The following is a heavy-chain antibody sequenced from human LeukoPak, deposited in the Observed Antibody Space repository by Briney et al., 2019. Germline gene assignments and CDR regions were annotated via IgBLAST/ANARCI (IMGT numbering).Heavy chain of an antibody. CDR3: ARGRIVVVPAAPTYGMDV. Sequence: GASVKVSCKASGYTFTGYYMHWVRQAPGQGLEWMGRINPNSGGTNYAQKFQGRVTMTRDTSISTAYMELSRLRSDDTAVYYCARGRIVVVPAAPTYGMDVWGQGTTVTVSS. D-gene: IGHD2-2*01. V-gene: IGHV1-2*06. CDR2: INPNSGGT. CDR1: GYTFTGYY. J-gene: IGHJ6*02.